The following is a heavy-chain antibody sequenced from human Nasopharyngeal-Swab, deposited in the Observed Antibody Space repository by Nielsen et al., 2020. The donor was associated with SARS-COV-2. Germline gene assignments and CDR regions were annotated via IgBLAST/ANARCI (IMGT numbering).Heavy chain of an antibody. V-gene: IGHV5-51*01. CDR2: IYPPDSDT. D-gene: IGHD2-2*02. CDR1: GYKFTSYW. Sequence: GESLKISCQSSGYKFTSYWIGWVRQMPGKGLEWMGIIYPPDSDTRYSPSFQGQVTISADKSISTAYLQWSSLKASDTAMYYCARQGYCSSTSCYNDYWGQGTLVTVSS. CDR3: ARQGYCSSTSCYNDY. J-gene: IGHJ4*02.